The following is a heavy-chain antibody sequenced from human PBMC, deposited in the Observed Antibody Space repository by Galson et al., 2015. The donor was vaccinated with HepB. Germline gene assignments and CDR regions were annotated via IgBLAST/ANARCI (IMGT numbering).Heavy chain of an antibody. CDR2: INQDGSEK. Sequence: SLRLSCAASGFTFGSFWMNWVRQAPGKGLEWVANINQDGSEKYYVDSLKGRFTISRDNDKNSVYLQMDSLRAEDTAVYYCARRSSLVRGIITRPDYYYGMDVWGQGTTVTVAS. V-gene: IGHV3-7*03. CDR1: GFTFGSFW. J-gene: IGHJ6*02. CDR3: ARRSSLVRGIITRPDYYYGMDV. D-gene: IGHD3-10*01.